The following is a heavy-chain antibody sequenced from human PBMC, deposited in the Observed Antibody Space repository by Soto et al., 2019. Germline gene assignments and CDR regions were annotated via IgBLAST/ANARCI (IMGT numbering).Heavy chain of an antibody. CDR3: AKEGGWLWFGELLPRQNDAFDI. CDR2: ISGSGGST. D-gene: IGHD3-10*01. CDR1: GFTFSSYA. Sequence: GGSLRLSCAASGFTFSSYAMSWVRQAPGKGLEWVSAISGSGGSTYYADSVKGRFTISRDNSKNTLYLQMNSLRAEDTAVYYCAKEGGWLWFGELLPRQNDAFDIWGQGTMVTVSS. V-gene: IGHV3-23*01. J-gene: IGHJ3*02.